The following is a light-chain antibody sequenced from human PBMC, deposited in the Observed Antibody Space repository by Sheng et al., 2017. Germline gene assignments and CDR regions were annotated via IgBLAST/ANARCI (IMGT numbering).Light chain of an antibody. CDR3: QSGAT. CDR2: DAS. CDR1: QGVSSY. Sequence: EIVLTQSPATLSLSPGERATLSCRASQGVSSYLAWYQQKPGQAPRLLIYDASNRATGIPARFSGSGPGTDFTLTISSLEPEDFAVYYCQSGATFGPGTKVDIK. J-gene: IGKJ3*01. V-gene: IGKV3D-11*01.